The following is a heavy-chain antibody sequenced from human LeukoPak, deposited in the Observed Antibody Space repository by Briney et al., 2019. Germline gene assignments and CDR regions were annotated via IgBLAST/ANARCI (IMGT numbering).Heavy chain of an antibody. D-gene: IGHD3-9*01. CDR2: IYYSGST. J-gene: IGHJ4*02. CDR1: GGSISSSSYH. CDR3: ARLLTGYYYVDY. Sequence: PSETLSLTCTVSGGSISSSSYHWGWIRQPPGKGLEWIGSIYYSGSTYYNPSLKSRVTISVDTSKSQFSLKLSSVTAADTAVYYCARLLTGYYYVDYWGQGTLVTVSS. V-gene: IGHV4-39*01.